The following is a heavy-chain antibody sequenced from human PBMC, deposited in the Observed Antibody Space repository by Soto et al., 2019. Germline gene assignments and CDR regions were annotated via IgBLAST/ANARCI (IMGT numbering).Heavy chain of an antibody. V-gene: IGHV3-23*01. Sequence: GPLRLCCEGSVFTFSTYAMSWVRQAPGKGLEWVSGISANGGSTFYADSVKGRFTISRDNSKNTLFLQMNTLRVEDTALYYCALRKTGSYFDYWGQGSLVT. CDR1: VFTFSTYA. J-gene: IGHJ4*02. CDR3: ALRKTGSYFDY. D-gene: IGHD1-26*01. CDR2: ISANGGST.